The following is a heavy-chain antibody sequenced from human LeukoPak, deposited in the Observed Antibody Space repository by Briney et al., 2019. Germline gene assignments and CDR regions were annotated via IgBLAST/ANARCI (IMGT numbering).Heavy chain of an antibody. D-gene: IGHD4-17*01. Sequence: ASVKVSRKASGYTFTSYAMHWVRQAPGQRLEWMGWINAGNGDTKYSQKFQGRVTITRDTSASTAYMELSSLRSEDTAVYYCARGYGDYVWYFDLWGRGTLVTVSS. CDR3: ARGYGDYVWYFDL. CDR1: GYTFTSYA. CDR2: INAGNGDT. J-gene: IGHJ2*01. V-gene: IGHV1-3*01.